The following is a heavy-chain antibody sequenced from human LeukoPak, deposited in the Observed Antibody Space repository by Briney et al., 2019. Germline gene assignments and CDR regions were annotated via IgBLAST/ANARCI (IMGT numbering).Heavy chain of an antibody. V-gene: IGHV1-69*05. CDR2: IIPIFGTA. J-gene: IGHJ4*02. CDR1: GGTFSSYA. D-gene: IGHD6-19*01. Sequence: GASVKVSCKASGGTFSSYAISWVRQAPGQGLEWMGRIIPIFGTANYAQKFQGRVTITTDESTSTAYMELSSLSSEDTAVYYCAREVSAVAGTRLYYFDYWGQGTLVTVSS. CDR3: AREVSAVAGTRLYYFDY.